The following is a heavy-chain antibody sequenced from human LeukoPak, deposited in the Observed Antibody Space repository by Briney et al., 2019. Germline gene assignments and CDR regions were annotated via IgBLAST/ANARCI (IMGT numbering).Heavy chain of an antibody. D-gene: IGHD2-2*01. CDR3: ARSRCSSISCASRGAFDI. J-gene: IGHJ3*02. V-gene: IGHV4-4*07. CDR1: GGSISYYY. CDR2: IYTSGST. Sequence: SETLSLTCTVSGGSISYYYWSWIRQPAGKGLELIGRIYTSGSTNYNPSLKSRVTMSVDTSKNQFSLKLSSVTAADTAVYYCARSRCSSISCASRGAFDIWGQGTMVTVSS.